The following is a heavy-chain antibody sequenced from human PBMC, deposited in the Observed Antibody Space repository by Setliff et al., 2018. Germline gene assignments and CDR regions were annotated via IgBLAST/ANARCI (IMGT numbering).Heavy chain of an antibody. J-gene: IGHJ4*02. CDR3: ARAPRGPLSVVLALDY. V-gene: IGHV1-18*01. Sequence: ASVKVSCKASGYTFTNYGFSWVRQAPGQGLEWMGWISTYNGHTNYAQKLQGRVTLTTDTATSKAYMELRSLRSDDTAVYYCARAPRGPLSVVLALDYWGQGTLVTVSS. CDR2: ISTYNGHT. D-gene: IGHD2-21*01. CDR1: GYTFTNYG.